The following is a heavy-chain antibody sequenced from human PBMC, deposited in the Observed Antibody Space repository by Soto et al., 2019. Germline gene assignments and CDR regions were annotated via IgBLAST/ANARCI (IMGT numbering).Heavy chain of an antibody. CDR2: IYYSGST. Sequence: QLQLQESGPGLVKPSETLSLTCTVSGGSISSSSYYWGWIRQPPGKGLEWIGSIYYSGSTYYTPSLKRRVTISVDTSKNQFSLKLSSVTAADTAVYYCASGDYDFWSGYLDYWGQGTLVTVSS. D-gene: IGHD3-3*01. CDR1: GGSISSSSYY. J-gene: IGHJ4*02. CDR3: ASGDYDFWSGYLDY. V-gene: IGHV4-39*01.